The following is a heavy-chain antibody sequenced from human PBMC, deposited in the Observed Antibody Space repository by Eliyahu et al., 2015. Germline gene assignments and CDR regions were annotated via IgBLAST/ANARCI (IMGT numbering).Heavy chain of an antibody. D-gene: IGHD5-18*01. J-gene: IGHJ3*02. CDR3: ARARGYSYGYWGPDLGTLNAFDI. CDR2: INAGNGNT. CDR1: GYXFXSYA. Sequence: QVQLVQSGAEVKKPGASVKVSCKASGYXFXSYAMHWVRQAPGQRLEWMGWINAGNGNTKYSQKFQGRVTITRDTSANTAYMELSSLRSEDTAVYYCARARGYSYGYWGPDLGTLNAFDIWGQGTMVTVSS. V-gene: IGHV1-3*01.